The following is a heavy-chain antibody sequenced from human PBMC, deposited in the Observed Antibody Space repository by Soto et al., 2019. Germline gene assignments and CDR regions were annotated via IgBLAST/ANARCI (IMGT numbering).Heavy chain of an antibody. J-gene: IGHJ1*01. CDR2: ISAYSGNT. Sequence: QVQLVQSGAEVEKPGASVKVSCKASGYTFTSYGISWVRQAPGQGLEWMGWISAYSGNTNYAQNLQGRVTMTTDTSTGTAYVELRSLRSDDTAVYYCARARTVTTYFHHWGQGTLVTVSS. CDR3: ARARTVTTYFHH. V-gene: IGHV1-18*01. D-gene: IGHD4-17*01. CDR1: GYTFTSYG.